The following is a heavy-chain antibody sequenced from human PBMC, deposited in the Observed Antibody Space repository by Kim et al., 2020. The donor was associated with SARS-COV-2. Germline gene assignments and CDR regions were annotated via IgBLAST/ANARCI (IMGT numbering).Heavy chain of an antibody. CDR3: AIGGYCSSTSCYLTRSFIVGATTDGTFDI. J-gene: IGHJ3*02. D-gene: IGHD2-2*01. CDR2: ISYDGSNK. CDR1: GFTFSSYG. V-gene: IGHV3-30*03. Sequence: GGSLRLSCAASGFTFSSYGMHWVRQAPGKGLEWVAVISYDGSNKYYADSVKGRFTISRDNSKNTLYLQMNSLRAEDTAVYYCAIGGYCSSTSCYLTRSFIVGATTDGTFDIWGQGTMVTVSS.